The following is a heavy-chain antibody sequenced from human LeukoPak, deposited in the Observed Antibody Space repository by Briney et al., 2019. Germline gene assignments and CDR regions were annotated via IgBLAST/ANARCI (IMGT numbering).Heavy chain of an antibody. CDR3: ARHIVDTLFDAFDI. D-gene: IGHD5-18*01. V-gene: IGHV4-39*01. Sequence: NTSETLSLTCTVSGDSISSSSYNWGWIRQPPGKGLEWIGSIYYSGSTYYNPSLKSRVTISVDTSKNQFSLKLSSVTAADTAVFYCARHIVDTLFDAFDIWGQGTMVTVSS. J-gene: IGHJ3*02. CDR1: GDSISSSSYN. CDR2: IYYSGST.